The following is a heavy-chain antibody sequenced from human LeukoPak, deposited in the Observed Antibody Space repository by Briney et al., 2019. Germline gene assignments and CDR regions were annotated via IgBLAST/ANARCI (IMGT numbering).Heavy chain of an antibody. J-gene: IGHJ6*02. CDR1: GGSISSYY. D-gene: IGHD3-10*01. V-gene: IGHV4-59*08. CDR3: AAITGSGSYFLSYYGMDV. Sequence: SETLSLTCTVSGGSISSYYWSWIRQPPGKGLEWIGYIYYSGSTNYNPSLKSRVTISVDTSKNQFSLKLSSVTAADTAVYYCAAITGSGSYFLSYYGMDVWGQGTTVTVSS. CDR2: IYYSGST.